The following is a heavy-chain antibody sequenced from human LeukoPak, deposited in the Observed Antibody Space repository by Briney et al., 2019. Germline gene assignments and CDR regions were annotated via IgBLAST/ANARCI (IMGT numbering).Heavy chain of an antibody. CDR3: ARNSGYVLRWLDP. V-gene: IGHV1-2*02. D-gene: IGHD5-12*01. J-gene: IGHJ5*02. Sequence: ASVKVSCKASGYTFTGYYMHWVRQAPGQGLEWMGWINPNSGGTNYAQKFQGRVTMTRDTSISTAYMELSRLRSDDTAVYYCARNSGYVLRWLDPWGQGTLVTVSS. CDR1: GYTFTGYY. CDR2: INPNSGGT.